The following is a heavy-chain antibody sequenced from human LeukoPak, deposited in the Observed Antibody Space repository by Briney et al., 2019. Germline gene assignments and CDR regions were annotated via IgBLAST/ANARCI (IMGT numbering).Heavy chain of an antibody. V-gene: IGHV1-3*01. CDR2: INAGNGNA. CDR1: GYTFINYA. D-gene: IGHD2-15*01. Sequence: ASVKVSCKTSGYTFINYAMHWVRQAPGQGLEWMGWINAGNGNARASQKFQGRVTFTRDRSARTAYMEVSSLRSEDTGVYYCTRIDDPCLGGICYSFHYWGQGTLVTVSS. CDR3: TRIDDPCLGGICYSFHY. J-gene: IGHJ4*02.